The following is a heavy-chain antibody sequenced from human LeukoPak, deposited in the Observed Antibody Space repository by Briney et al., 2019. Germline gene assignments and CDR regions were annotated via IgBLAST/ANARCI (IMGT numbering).Heavy chain of an antibody. J-gene: IGHJ4*02. Sequence: ASVRVSCKASGYIFSIYAIIWVRQAPGQGLEFMGWINTNTGNPTYAQGFTGRFVFSLDTSVSTAYLQISSLKAEDTAVYYCAREFGSWYVGYFDYWGQGTLVTVSS. CDR3: AREFGSWYVGYFDY. D-gene: IGHD6-13*01. CDR1: GYIFSIYA. V-gene: IGHV7-4-1*02. CDR2: INTNTGNP.